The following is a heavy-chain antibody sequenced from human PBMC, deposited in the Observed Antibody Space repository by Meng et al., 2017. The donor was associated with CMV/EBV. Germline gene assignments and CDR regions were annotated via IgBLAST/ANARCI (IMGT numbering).Heavy chain of an antibody. V-gene: IGHV4-4*07. CDR3: ARDLMNCSSTSCANWFDP. D-gene: IGHD2-2*01. Sequence: QAQPQDSGPVLVKPSEPPSLTCTVSGGSISSYCWCWIRQPAGKGLEWIGRIYTSGSTTYNPSLKSRVTMSVDTSKNQFSLKLSSVTAADTAVYYCARDLMNCSSTSCANWFDPWGQGTLVTVSS. J-gene: IGHJ5*02. CDR1: GGSISSYC. CDR2: IYTSGST.